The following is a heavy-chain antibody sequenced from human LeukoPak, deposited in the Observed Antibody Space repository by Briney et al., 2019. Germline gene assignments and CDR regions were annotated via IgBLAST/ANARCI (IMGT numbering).Heavy chain of an antibody. Sequence: PSETLSLTCAVYGGSFSGYYWSWIRQPPGKGLEWIGEINHSGSTNYNPSLKSRVTISVDTSKNQFSLKLSSVTAADTAVYYCARIRRITGYYYYGMDVWGQGTTVTVSS. J-gene: IGHJ6*02. CDR1: GGSFSGYY. CDR2: INHSGST. V-gene: IGHV4-34*01. CDR3: ARIRRITGYYYYGMDV. D-gene: IGHD3-10*01.